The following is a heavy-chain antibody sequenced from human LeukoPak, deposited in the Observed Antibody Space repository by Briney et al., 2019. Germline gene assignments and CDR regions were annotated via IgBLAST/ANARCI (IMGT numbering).Heavy chain of an antibody. CDR3: AKESVVVVPAAILCHFDY. CDR2: IRYDGSNK. Sequence: PGGSLRLSCAASGFTFSSYGMHWVRQAPGKGLEWVAFIRYDGSNKYYADSVKGRFTISRDNSKNTLYLQMNSLRAEDTAVYYCAKESVVVVPAAILCHFDYWGQGTLVTVSS. CDR1: GFTFSSYG. J-gene: IGHJ4*02. D-gene: IGHD2-2*01. V-gene: IGHV3-30*02.